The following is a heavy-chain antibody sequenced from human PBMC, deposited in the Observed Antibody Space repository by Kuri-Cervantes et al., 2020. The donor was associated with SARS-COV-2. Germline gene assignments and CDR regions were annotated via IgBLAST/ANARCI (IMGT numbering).Heavy chain of an antibody. CDR3: ARERDLSRFDY. D-gene: IGHD5-24*01. V-gene: IGHV4-61*01. CDR2: IYYSGST. Sequence: GSLRLSCTVSGGSVSSGSYYWSWIRQPPGKGLEWIGYIYYSGSTNYNPSLKSRVTISVDTSKNQFSLKLSSVTAADTAVYYCARERDLSRFDYWGQGTMVTVSS. CDR1: GGSVSSGSYY. J-gene: IGHJ4*02.